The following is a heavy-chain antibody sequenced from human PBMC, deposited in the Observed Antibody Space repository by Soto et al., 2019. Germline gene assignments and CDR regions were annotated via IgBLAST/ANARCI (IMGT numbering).Heavy chain of an antibody. CDR1: GFTFSSYA. D-gene: IGHD5-18*01. J-gene: IGHJ4*02. V-gene: IGHV3-23*01. CDR2: ISGSGGST. CDR3: ARGGGVTATFDY. Sequence: GGSLRLSCAASGFTFSSYAMSWVRQAPGKGLEWVSAISGSGGSTYYADSVKGRFTILVDTSKNQLSLKLSSVTAADTAVYYCARGGGVTATFDYWGQGALVTVSS.